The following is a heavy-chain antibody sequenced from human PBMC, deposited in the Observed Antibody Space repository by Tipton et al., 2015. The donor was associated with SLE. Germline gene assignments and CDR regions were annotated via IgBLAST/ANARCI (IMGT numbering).Heavy chain of an antibody. Sequence: LRLSCAASGFTFRNFAMTWVRQAPGKGLEWVSSISDSGDYTYYSDSVRGRFTISKDNSKNSLNLQMIRLRAEDTAVYFCAISNYDFWSGRPFDYWGQGTLITVST. D-gene: IGHD3-3*01. CDR3: AISNYDFWSGRPFDY. J-gene: IGHJ4*02. V-gene: IGHV3-23*01. CDR2: ISDSGDYT. CDR1: GFTFRNFA.